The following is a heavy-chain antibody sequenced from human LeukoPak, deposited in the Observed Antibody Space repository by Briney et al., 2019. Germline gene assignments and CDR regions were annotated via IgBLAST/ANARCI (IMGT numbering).Heavy chain of an antibody. D-gene: IGHD6-19*01. CDR3: ARMYSSGWYGDY. CDR2: IYYSGST. V-gene: IGHV4-59*01. CDR1: GGSISSYY. J-gene: IGHJ4*02. Sequence: SGTLSLTCTVSGGSISSYYWSWIRQPPGKGLEWIGYIYYSGSTNYKPSLKSRVTISVDTSKNQFSLKLSSVTAADTAVYYCARMYSSGWYGDYWGQGTLVTVSS.